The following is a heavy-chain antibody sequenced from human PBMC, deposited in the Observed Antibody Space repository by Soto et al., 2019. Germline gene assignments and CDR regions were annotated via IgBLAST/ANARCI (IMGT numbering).Heavy chain of an antibody. J-gene: IGHJ4*02. CDR2: ISPYKGDT. V-gene: IGHV1-18*01. D-gene: IGHD2-21*01. CDR1: NYDFRDYG. Sequence: QVQLVQSGPEMKEPGASVKVSCKASNYDFRDYGFSWVRQAPGQGLAWMGWISPYKGDTNYAQKFQGRVTLTTDSSTNTAYMELRSLRSDDTAMYYCAIDLTPYDPTYSVVVARFDYWGQGPLVTVSS. CDR3: AIDLTPYDPTYSVVVARFDY.